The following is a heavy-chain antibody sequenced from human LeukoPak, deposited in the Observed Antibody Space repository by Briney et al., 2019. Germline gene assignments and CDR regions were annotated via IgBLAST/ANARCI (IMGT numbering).Heavy chain of an antibody. CDR1: GYTFTSYA. CDR3: ARESNYYDSSGYATRAFDI. Sequence: ASVKVSCKASGYTFTSYAMNWVRQAPGQGLEWMGGIIPIFGTANYAQKFQGRVTITADKSTSTAYMELSSLRSEDTAVYYCARESNYYDSSGYATRAFDIWGQGTMVTVSS. J-gene: IGHJ3*02. V-gene: IGHV1-69*06. D-gene: IGHD3-22*01. CDR2: IIPIFGTA.